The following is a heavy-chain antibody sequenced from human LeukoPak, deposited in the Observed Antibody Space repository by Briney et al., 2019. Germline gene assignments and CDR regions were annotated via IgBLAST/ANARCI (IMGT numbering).Heavy chain of an antibody. CDR2: IKQDGSEK. J-gene: IGHJ4*02. D-gene: IGHD6-19*01. V-gene: IGHV3-7*03. Sequence: GGSLRLSCAASGFTFSLYWMSWVRQAPGKGLEWVANIKQDGSEKYYVDSVKGRFTISRDNAKNSLYLQMNSLRAEDTAVYYCAREYSSGWTDYWGQGTLVTVSS. CDR1: GFTFSLYW. CDR3: AREYSSGWTDY.